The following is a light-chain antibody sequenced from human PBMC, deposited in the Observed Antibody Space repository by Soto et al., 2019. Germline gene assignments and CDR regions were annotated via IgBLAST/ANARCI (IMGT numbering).Light chain of an antibody. CDR2: KAS. J-gene: IGKJ1*01. CDR1: QSISSW. CDR3: QQYNSYWT. V-gene: IGKV1-5*03. Sequence: DIQMTQSPSTLSASVGDRVTITCRASQSISSWLAWYQQKPGKAPKLLIYKASSLESGVPSRFSGSGSGTDFTLNISSLQPDYFATYYCQQYNSYWTFGQGTKVEIK.